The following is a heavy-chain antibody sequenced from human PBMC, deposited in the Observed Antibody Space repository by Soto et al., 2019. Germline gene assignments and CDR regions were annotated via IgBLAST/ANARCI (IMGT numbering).Heavy chain of an antibody. V-gene: IGHV3-23*01. Sequence: QAGGSLRLSCAASGFSFSDYAMTWVRQAPGTGPEWVSGISGSGGSTYYADSVEGRFTISRDNSKNTLYLQMNSLRAEDTAVYYCAKSGWGVVVPGVNWYFDLWGRGTLVTVSS. J-gene: IGHJ2*01. CDR3: AKSGWGVVVPGVNWYFDL. CDR2: ISGSGGST. D-gene: IGHD2-2*01. CDR1: GFSFSDYA.